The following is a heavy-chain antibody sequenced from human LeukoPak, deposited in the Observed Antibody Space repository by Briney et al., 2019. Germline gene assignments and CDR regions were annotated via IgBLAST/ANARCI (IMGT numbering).Heavy chain of an antibody. V-gene: IGHV3-30*18. Sequence: PGGSLRLSCAASGFTFSSYAMHWVRQAPGKGLEWVAVVSYDASKYYHADSVKGRFTISRDNSKNTLYLQMDSLKPDDTAVYYCAKDRPLYSGSQHFDYWGQGTLVTVSS. D-gene: IGHD1-26*01. CDR3: AKDRPLYSGSQHFDY. J-gene: IGHJ4*02. CDR1: GFTFSSYA. CDR2: VSYDASKY.